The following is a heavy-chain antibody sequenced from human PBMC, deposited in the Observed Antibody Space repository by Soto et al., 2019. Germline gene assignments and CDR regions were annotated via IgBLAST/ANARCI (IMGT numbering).Heavy chain of an antibody. CDR1: GGTFSSYA. CDR2: IIPIFGTA. Sequence: QVQLVQSGAEVKKPGSSVKVSCKASGGTFSSYAISWVRQAPGQGLEWMGGIIPIFGTANYAQKFQGRVTITADESTSTAYMELSSLRSDDTAVYYCARRYSSSWHEYNWFAPWGQGTLVTVSS. D-gene: IGHD6-13*01. CDR3: ARRYSSSWHEYNWFAP. J-gene: IGHJ5*02. V-gene: IGHV1-69*12.